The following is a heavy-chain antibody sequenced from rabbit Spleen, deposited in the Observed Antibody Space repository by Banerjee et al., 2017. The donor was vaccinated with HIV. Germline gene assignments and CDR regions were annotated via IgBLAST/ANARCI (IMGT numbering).Heavy chain of an antibody. CDR1: GIDFSLYFY. V-gene: IGHV1S40*01. CDR3: ARSTNDGWYMVTRLDL. Sequence: QSLEESGGDLVKPGASLTLTCKASGIDFSLYFYICWVRQAPGRGLEWIGCLYPGGSGSTYYASWAKGRFTISKTSSTTVTLQMTSLTAADTATYFCARSTNDGWYMVTRLDLWGPGTLVTVS. D-gene: IGHD2-1*01. J-gene: IGHJ3*01. CDR2: LYPGGSGST.